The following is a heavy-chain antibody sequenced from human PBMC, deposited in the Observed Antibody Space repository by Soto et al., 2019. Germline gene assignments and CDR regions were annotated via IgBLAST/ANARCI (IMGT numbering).Heavy chain of an antibody. J-gene: IGHJ4*02. CDR3: AKHIQLSRHGIDY. D-gene: IGHD5-18*01. Sequence: LRLSCAASGLTLSSYAMSWVRQAPGKGLEWVSGISGGGGSTYYADCVKGRFTISRDNSKNTLYLQMNSLRTEDTAVYYCAKHIQLSRHGIDYWGQGTLVTVSS. CDR2: ISGGGGST. V-gene: IGHV3-23*01. CDR1: GLTLSSYA.